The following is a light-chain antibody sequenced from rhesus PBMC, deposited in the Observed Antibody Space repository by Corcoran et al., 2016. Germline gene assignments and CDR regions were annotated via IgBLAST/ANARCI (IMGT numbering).Light chain of an antibody. V-gene: IGKV3-53*01. Sequence: QVILTQSPATLSLSPGERATLSCRASQSVGSSLAWYQQKPGQAPRLLIDGESSRATGIPDRFSGSGSGTEFTLTISRLGPEGFAVYYCQKDSSSPWTFGQGTKVEIK. J-gene: IGKJ1*01. CDR2: GES. CDR3: QKDSSSPWT. CDR1: QSVGSS.